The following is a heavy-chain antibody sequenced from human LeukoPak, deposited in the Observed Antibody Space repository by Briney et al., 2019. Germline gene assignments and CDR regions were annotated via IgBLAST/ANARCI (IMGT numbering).Heavy chain of an antibody. D-gene: IGHD2-8*01. Sequence: GRSLRLSCAASGFTFSSYGMHWVRQAPGKGLEWVAIIWYDRTNKYYADSVKGRFTISRDNSKNTLFLQMNSLRAEDTAVYYCARGGSRYCPNAICYRTGLDYWGQGTLVTVSS. V-gene: IGHV3-33*01. CDR1: GFTFSSYG. J-gene: IGHJ4*02. CDR3: ARGGSRYCPNAICYRTGLDY. CDR2: IWYDRTNK.